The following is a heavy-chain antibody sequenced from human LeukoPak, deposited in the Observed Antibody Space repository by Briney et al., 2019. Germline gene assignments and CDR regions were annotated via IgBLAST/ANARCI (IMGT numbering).Heavy chain of an antibody. CDR1: GGSISSGDYY. V-gene: IGHV4-30-4*01. CDR3: ARTTYYYDSSGYFAFDI. D-gene: IGHD3-22*01. J-gene: IGHJ3*02. Sequence: SETLSLTCTVSGGSISSGDYYWSWIRQPPGKGLEWIGYIYYSGSTYYNPSLKSQVTISVDTSKNQFSLKLSSVTAADTAVYYCARTTYYYDSSGYFAFDIWGQGTMVTVSS. CDR2: IYYSGST.